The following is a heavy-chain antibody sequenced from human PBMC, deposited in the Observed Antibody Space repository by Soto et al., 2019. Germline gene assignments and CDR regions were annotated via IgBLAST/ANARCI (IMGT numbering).Heavy chain of an antibody. V-gene: IGHV4-30-2*01. J-gene: IGHJ3*02. Sequence: HLQLQESGSGLVKPSQTLSLTCDVSGDSISSSGSSWNWIRQPPGKALEWIGFTYHSGSTYYNPSLESRVTLSVDRSKNQFSLKLKSVTAADSAVYYCAASLSTQYYDSSGYYPDFYIWGQGIMVTVSS. CDR2: TYHSGST. CDR3: AASLSTQYYDSSGYYPDFYI. D-gene: IGHD3-22*01. CDR1: GDSISSSGSS.